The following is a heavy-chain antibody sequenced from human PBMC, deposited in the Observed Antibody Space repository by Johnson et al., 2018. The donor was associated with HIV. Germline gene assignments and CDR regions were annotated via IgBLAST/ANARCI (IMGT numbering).Heavy chain of an antibody. CDR1: GFTVSSNY. CDR2: IYSGGST. J-gene: IGHJ3*02. Sequence: VQLVESGGGLIQPGGSLRLSCVASGFTVSSNYMSWVRQAPGKGLEWVSVIYSGGSTYYADSVKGRFTISRDNSKNTLYLQMNSLRAEDTAVYFCARERHYYGSVRPRERQGDAFDIWGQGTMVTVAS. V-gene: IGHV3-53*01. D-gene: IGHD3-10*01. CDR3: ARERHYYGSVRPRERQGDAFDI.